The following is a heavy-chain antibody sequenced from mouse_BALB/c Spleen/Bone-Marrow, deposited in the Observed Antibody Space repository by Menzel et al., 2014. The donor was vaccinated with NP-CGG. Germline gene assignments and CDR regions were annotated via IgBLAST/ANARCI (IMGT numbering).Heavy chain of an antibody. J-gene: IGHJ4*01. CDR3: ARDGYYVFYAMDY. Sequence: EVMLVESGGGLVQPGGSLKLSCAASGFTFSSYGMSWVRQTPDKRLELVATINSNGGSTYYPDSVKGRFTISRDNAKNTLYLQVSSLKSEDTAMYYCARDGYYVFYAMDYWGQGTSVTVSS. D-gene: IGHD2-3*01. CDR2: INSNGGST. V-gene: IGHV5-6-3*01. CDR1: GFTFSSYG.